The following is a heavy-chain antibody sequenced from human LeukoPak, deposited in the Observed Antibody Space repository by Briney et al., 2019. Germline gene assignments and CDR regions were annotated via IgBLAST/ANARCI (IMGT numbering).Heavy chain of an antibody. Sequence: VASVKVSCKASGYTFTSYGISWVRQAPGQGLEWMGWISAYNGNTNYAQKLQGRVTMTTDTSTSTAYMELRSLRSDDTAVYYCARGTYDYVWGSYHLDAFDIWGQGTMVTVSS. CDR3: ARGTYDYVWGSYHLDAFDI. D-gene: IGHD3-16*02. V-gene: IGHV1-18*01. CDR1: GYTFTSYG. J-gene: IGHJ3*02. CDR2: ISAYNGNT.